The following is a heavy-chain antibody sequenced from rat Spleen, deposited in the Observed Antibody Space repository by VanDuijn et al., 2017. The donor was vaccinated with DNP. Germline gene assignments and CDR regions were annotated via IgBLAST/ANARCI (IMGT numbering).Heavy chain of an antibody. CDR3: ARHAPGRVDY. CDR2: ISTTGGST. D-gene: IGHD3-1*01. J-gene: IGHJ2*01. CDR1: GFTFSNYD. V-gene: IGHV5-25*01. Sequence: EVQLVESGGGLVQPGRSLKLSCAASGFTFSNYDMAWVRQAPTTGLEWVASISTTGGSTYYRDSVKGRFTVSRDNAKSTLYLQMDSLRSEDTATYYCARHAPGRVDYWGQGVMVTVSS.